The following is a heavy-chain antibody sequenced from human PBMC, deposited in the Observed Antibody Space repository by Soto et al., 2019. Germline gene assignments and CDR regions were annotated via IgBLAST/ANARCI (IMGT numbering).Heavy chain of an antibody. V-gene: IGHV4-39*01. J-gene: IGHJ6*02. CDR2: MYSSEST. D-gene: IGHD2-2*03. Sequence: QLQVQESGPGLVKPSETLSLTCSVSGGFVSSSSYSWGWIRQSPGKGLEWIGTMYSSESTYYNPSLLSRVTISVDTSKNEFSLRLSSVTAADTAVYYCARLNGYCISTNCHGYYGMDVWGQGTTVTVSS. CDR1: GGFVSSSSYS. CDR3: ARLNGYCISTNCHGYYGMDV.